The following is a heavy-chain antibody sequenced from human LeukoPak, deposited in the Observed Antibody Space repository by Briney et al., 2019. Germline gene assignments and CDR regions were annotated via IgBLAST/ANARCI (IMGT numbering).Heavy chain of an antibody. CDR2: INPNSGGT. CDR1: GYTFTGYY. Sequence: ASVKVSCKASGYTFTGYYMHWVRQAPGQGLEWMGWINPNSGGTNYAQKFQGRVTMTRDTSISTAYMELSRLRSDDTAVYYCARVRLDRDSCYDFSFDYWGQGTLVTVSS. CDR3: ARVRLDRDSCYDFSFDY. J-gene: IGHJ4*02. V-gene: IGHV1-2*02. D-gene: IGHD5-12*01.